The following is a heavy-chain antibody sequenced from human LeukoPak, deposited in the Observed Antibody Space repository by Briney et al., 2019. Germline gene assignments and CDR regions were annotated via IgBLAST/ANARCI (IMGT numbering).Heavy chain of an antibody. V-gene: IGHV4-39*01. CDR2: IYYSGST. D-gene: IGHD3-16*01. CDR3: ARRPYGMNWFDP. CDR1: GGSISSSSYY. Sequence: KPSETLSLTCTVSGGSISSSSYYWGWIRQPPGKGLEWIGSIYYSGSTYYNPSLKSRVTIPVDTSKNQFSLKLSSVTAADTAVYYCARRPYGMNWFDPWGQGTLVTVSS. J-gene: IGHJ5*02.